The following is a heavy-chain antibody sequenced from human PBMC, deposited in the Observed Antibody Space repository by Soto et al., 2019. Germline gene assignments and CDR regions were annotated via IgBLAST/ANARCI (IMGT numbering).Heavy chain of an antibody. CDR2: IYYSGST. CDR1: GGSISSYY. CDR3: ASYNWNDDRDAFDI. V-gene: IGHV4-59*01. Sequence: SETLSLTSTVSGGSISSYYWSWIRQPPGKGLEWIGYIYYSGSTNYNPSLKSRVTISVDTSKNQFSLKLSSVTAAVTAVYYCASYNWNDDRDAFDIWGQGTMVTVSS. J-gene: IGHJ3*02. D-gene: IGHD1-1*01.